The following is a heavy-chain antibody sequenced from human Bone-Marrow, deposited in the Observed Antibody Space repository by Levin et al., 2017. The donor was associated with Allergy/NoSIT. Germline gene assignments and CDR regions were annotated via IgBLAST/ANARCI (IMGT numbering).Heavy chain of an antibody. CDR2: INQDGSQK. V-gene: IGHV3-7*03. Sequence: ASVKVSCAASGFVFSDYWMTWVRQPPGKGLEWVANINQDGSQKFDVDSVKGRITISRDNTKKSVYLEVNSLSAEDTAVYYCAREGRDSHRSGNYYNKCWGQGTEVTVSS. D-gene: IGHD3-10*01. CDR1: GFVFSDYW. CDR3: AREGRDSHRSGNYYNKC. J-gene: IGHJ4*02.